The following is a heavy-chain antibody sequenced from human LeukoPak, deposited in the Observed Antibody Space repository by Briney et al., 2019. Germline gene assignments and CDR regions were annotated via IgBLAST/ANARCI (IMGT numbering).Heavy chain of an antibody. CDR3: AKDQTPYDFWSGSNFDY. J-gene: IGHJ4*02. D-gene: IGHD3-3*01. Sequence: GGSLRLSCAASGFTFSSYAMSWVRQAPGKGLEWVSAISGSGGSTYYADSVKGRFTISRDNSKNTLYLQMNSLRAEDTAVYYCAKDQTPYDFWSGSNFDYWGQGTLVTVSS. CDR1: GFTFSSYA. V-gene: IGHV3-23*01. CDR2: ISGSGGST.